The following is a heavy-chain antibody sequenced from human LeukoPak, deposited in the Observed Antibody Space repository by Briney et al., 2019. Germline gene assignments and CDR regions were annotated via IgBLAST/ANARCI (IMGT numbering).Heavy chain of an antibody. D-gene: IGHD3-22*01. CDR1: GGSISSGGYS. CDR2: IYHSGST. V-gene: IGHV4-30-2*01. J-gene: IGHJ5*02. Sequence: PSETLSLTCAVSGGSISSGGYSWSWIRQPPGKGLEWIGYIYHSGSTYYNPSLKSRVTISVDRSKNQFSLKLSSVTAADTAVYYCARVPNAVTTMIAHWFDPWGQGTLVTVSS. CDR3: ARVPNAVTTMIAHWFDP.